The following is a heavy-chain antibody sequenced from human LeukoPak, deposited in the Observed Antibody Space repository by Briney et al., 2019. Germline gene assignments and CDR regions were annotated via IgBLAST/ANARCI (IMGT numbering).Heavy chain of an antibody. CDR2: ISSSGSTI. J-gene: IGHJ6*03. CDR3: ARDVRYSGYDYYYYYYMDV. V-gene: IGHV3-11*01. CDR1: GFTFSTCA. D-gene: IGHD5-12*01. Sequence: GGSLRLSCAASGFTFSTCAMSWVRQAPGKGLEWVSYISSSGSTIYYADSVKGRFTISRDNAKNSLYLQMNSLRAEDTAVYYCARDVRYSGYDYYYYYYMDVWGKGTTVTVSS.